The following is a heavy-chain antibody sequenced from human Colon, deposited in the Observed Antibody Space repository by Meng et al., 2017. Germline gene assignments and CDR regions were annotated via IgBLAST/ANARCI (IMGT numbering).Heavy chain of an antibody. CDR2: IHYSGTTT. D-gene: IGHD3-10*01. V-gene: IGHV4-59*08. Sequence: QVQLQESGPGLVKPSETLSLTCTVSGGSISGHYWSWIRQPPGKGLEWIAYIHYSGTTTNYNPSLKSRVTVSVDTSKNQFSLKLTSVTAADTAVYYCTRGSGGSVWGQGTLVTVSS. CDR1: GGSISGHY. J-gene: IGHJ4*02. CDR3: TRGSGGSV.